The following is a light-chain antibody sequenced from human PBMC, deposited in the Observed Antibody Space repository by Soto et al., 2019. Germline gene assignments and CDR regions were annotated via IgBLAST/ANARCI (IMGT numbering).Light chain of an antibody. CDR2: GAS. V-gene: IGKV3-20*01. Sequence: EIVLTQSPGTLSLSPGERATLSCRASQSVSSSYLAWYQQKPGQAPRLLIYGASSRATGIPDRFSGSGSGTDFTLTISRLDPEDFAVYCCQQYGSSCTFGQGTKVEIK. CDR1: QSVSSSY. CDR3: QQYGSSCT. J-gene: IGKJ1*01.